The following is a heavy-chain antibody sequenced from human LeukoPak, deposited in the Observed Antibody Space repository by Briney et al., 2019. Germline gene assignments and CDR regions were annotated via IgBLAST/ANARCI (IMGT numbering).Heavy chain of an antibody. CDR1: GYTFTGYY. V-gene: IGHV1-2*04. CDR2: INPNSGGT. J-gene: IGHJ4*02. CDR3: ARGGENYYYDSSGYYNFAY. Sequence: ASVKVSCKASGYTFTGYYMHWVRQAPGQGLEWMGWINPNSGGTNYAQKFQGWVTMTRDTSISTAYMELSRLRSDDTAVYYCARGGENYYYDSSGYYNFAYWGQGTLVTVSS. D-gene: IGHD3-22*01.